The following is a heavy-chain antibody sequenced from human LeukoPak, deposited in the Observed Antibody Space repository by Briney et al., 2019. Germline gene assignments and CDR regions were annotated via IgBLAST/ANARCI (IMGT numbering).Heavy chain of an antibody. CDR2: FYTSGNTRST. CDR1: GGSISGDY. Sequence: SETLSLTCTVSGGSISGDYWSWIRQPAGKGLEWIGRFYTSGNTRSTIYNPSLRSRVTMSADTSKNQLSLRVNSVTAADTAIYYCARDEQGTRSDYWGQGTLVTVAS. J-gene: IGHJ4*02. V-gene: IGHV4-4*07. CDR3: ARDEQGTRSDY. D-gene: IGHD1/OR15-1a*01.